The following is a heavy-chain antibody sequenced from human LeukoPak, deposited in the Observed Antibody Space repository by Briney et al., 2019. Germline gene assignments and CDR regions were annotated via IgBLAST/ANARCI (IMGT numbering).Heavy chain of an antibody. CDR1: GYTFTSYY. D-gene: IGHD3-3*01. CDR2: INPSGGST. Sequence: ASVKVSCKASGYTFTSYYIHWVRQAPGQGLEWMGIINPSGGSTSYAQKFQGRVTMTRDTSTSTVYMELSSLRSEDTAVYYCARGILEWLSDHNNWFDPWGQGTLVTVSS. CDR3: ARGILEWLSDHNNWFDP. V-gene: IGHV1-46*01. J-gene: IGHJ5*02.